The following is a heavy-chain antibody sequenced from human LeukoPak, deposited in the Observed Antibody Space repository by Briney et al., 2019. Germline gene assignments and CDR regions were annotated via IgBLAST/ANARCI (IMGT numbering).Heavy chain of an antibody. V-gene: IGHV1-18*04. CDR1: GYTFTSYG. J-gene: IGHJ4*02. D-gene: IGHD3-10*01. CDR3: AREITMVRGVPLYYFDY. CDR2: ISAYNGNT. Sequence: ASVKVSCKASGYTFTSYGISWVRQAPGQGLEWMGWISAYNGNTNYAQKLQGGVTMTTDTSTSTAYMELRSLRSDDTAVYYCAREITMVRGVPLYYFDYWGQGTLVTVSS.